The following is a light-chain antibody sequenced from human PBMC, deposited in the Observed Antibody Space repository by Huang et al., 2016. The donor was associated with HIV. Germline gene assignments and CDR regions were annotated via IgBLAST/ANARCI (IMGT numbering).Light chain of an antibody. J-gene: IGKJ1*01. CDR1: QNISNN. CDR2: GAS. V-gene: IGKV3-15*01. CDR3: QQYDNWPPRST. Sequence: EIVMTQSPVTLSVSPGERASLSSRASQNISNNLAWYQQEPGQAPMLLIFGASTRATGIPARFSGSGSGTEFTLTISSLQSADVAVYYCQQYDNWPPRSTFGQGTKVEIK.